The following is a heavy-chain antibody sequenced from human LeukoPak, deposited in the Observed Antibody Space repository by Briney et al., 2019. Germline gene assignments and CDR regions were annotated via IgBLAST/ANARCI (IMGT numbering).Heavy chain of an antibody. V-gene: IGHV3-66*01. CDR2: IYSGGST. CDR3: LGIYDILTGYHPLGMDV. Sequence: GGSLRLSCAASEFSVGSNYMTWVRQAPGKGLEWVSLIYSGGSTYYADSVKGRLTISRDNAKKSLYLQMNSLRAEDTAVYYCLGIYDILTGYHPLGMDVWGKGATVTISS. D-gene: IGHD3-9*01. J-gene: IGHJ6*03. CDR1: EFSVGSNY.